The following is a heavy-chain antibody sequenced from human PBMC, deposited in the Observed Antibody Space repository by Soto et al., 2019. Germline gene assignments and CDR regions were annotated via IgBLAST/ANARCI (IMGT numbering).Heavy chain of an antibody. CDR3: ARATFSWFDP. J-gene: IGHJ5*02. CDR2: TYYRSKWYN. D-gene: IGHD3-3*02. Sequence: QVQLQQSGPGLVRPSQTLSLTCAISGDSVSSNSAAWNWIRQSPSRGLEWLGRTYYRSKWYNDYAVSVKSLIAINPDTSRNQFSLQLNSVTPEDTAVYFCARATFSWFDPWGQGTLVTVSS. CDR1: GDSVSSNSAA. V-gene: IGHV6-1*01.